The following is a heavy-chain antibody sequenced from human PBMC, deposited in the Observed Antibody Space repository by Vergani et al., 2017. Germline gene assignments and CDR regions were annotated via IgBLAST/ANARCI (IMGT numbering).Heavy chain of an antibody. CDR2: SSSSGSP. V-gene: IGHV4-39*02. Sequence: QVQLQESGPGLVKPSETLSLTCAVSGDSISRSHYYWGFIRQPPGKGLEWIGSSSSSGSPYYNPALKSRLAFSVDTSKNLFSLRLKSVTATDTGMYYCARPVGPSAISDGYHVWGQGTMVTVS. CDR1: GDSISRSHYY. J-gene: IGHJ3*01. CDR3: ARPVGPSAISDGYHV. D-gene: IGHD2-21*01.